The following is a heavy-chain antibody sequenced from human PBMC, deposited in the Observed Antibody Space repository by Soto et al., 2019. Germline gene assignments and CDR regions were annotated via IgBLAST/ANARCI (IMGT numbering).Heavy chain of an antibody. D-gene: IGHD3-10*01. CDR2: IGTAGDT. CDR1: GFTFGSYD. Sequence: EVQLVESGGGLVQPGGSLRLSCAASGFTFGSYDMHWVRQATGKGLEWVSAIGTAGDTYYPGSVKGRFTISRENAKNSLYLQMNSLRAGDTAVYYCARGWFGEPVDYWGQGTLVTVSS. J-gene: IGHJ4*02. CDR3: ARGWFGEPVDY. V-gene: IGHV3-13*01.